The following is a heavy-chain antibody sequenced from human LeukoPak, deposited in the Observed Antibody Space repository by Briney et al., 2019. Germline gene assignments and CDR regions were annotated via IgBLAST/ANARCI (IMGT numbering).Heavy chain of an antibody. J-gene: IGHJ4*02. CDR3: VKDVVYFSSTTCPFDY. D-gene: IGHD2-2*01. CDR1: VFTFSFYA. Sequence: PGGSLRLSCATSVFTFSFYAMSCVRQAPGKGLGWGSTVDSSGGRTHYADSVEGRFTISRDNSKNTLCLQMNSLRAEDTAAYDCVKDVVYFSSTTCPFDYWGQGTLVTASS. V-gene: IGHV3-23*01. CDR2: VDSSGGRT.